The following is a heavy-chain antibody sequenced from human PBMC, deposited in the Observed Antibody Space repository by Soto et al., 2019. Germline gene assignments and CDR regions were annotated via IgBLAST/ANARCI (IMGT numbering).Heavy chain of an antibody. CDR2: FYYGGST. CDR3: AGGFSSVIFDV. J-gene: IGHJ3*01. CDR1: GGSISSYY. V-gene: IGHV4-59*01. D-gene: IGHD6-19*01. Sequence: SETLSLTCTVSGGSISSYYWSWIRQPPGKGLEWIGYFYYGGSTNYNPSLKSRVTISIDTSKNQFSLNLFSVTAADTAVYYCAGGFSSVIFDVWGQGTLVTVSS.